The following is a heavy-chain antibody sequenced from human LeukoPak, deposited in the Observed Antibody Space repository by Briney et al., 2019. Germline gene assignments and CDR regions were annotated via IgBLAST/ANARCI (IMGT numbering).Heavy chain of an antibody. CDR3: AKDLRDSSLDY. CDR2: ISGSGGST. J-gene: IGHJ4*02. D-gene: IGHD6-13*01. CDR1: GFTFSSYS. V-gene: IGHV3-23*01. Sequence: PGGSLRLSCAASGFTFSSYSMNWVRQAPGKGLEWVSAISGSGGSTYYADSVKGRFTISRDNSKNTLSLQMNSLRAEDTAVYYCAKDLRDSSLDYWGQGTLVTVSS.